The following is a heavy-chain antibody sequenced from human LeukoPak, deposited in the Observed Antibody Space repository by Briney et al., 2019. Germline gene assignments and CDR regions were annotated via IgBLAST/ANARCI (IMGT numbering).Heavy chain of an antibody. V-gene: IGHV4-59*01. D-gene: IGHD5-18*01. CDR3: ARGWTPNHHTAMAY. CDR2: IFYSGST. CDR1: GDSISSYY. J-gene: IGHJ4*02. Sequence: SETLSLTCTVSGDSISSYYRSWIRQPPGKGLEWIGYIFYSGSTNYNPSLKSRVTVSVDMSKNQFSLRLSSVTAADTAVYYCARGWTPNHHTAMAYWGQGILVTVFS.